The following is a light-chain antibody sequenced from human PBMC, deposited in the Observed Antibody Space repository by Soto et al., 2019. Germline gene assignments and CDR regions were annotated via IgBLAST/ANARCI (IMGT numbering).Light chain of an antibody. Sequence: IVMTPSPDSLAVSLDERATINCKSSQSVFSNSNNKNCLTGYQQKPGQPPKLLIYWASTREVGVPDRFSGGGSGTDFILTISSLQAEDVAVDYCQQDCTTPRTFGDGTKVDI. V-gene: IGKV4-1*01. CDR1: QSVFSNSNNKNC. CDR3: QQDCTTPRT. J-gene: IGKJ4*01. CDR2: WAS.